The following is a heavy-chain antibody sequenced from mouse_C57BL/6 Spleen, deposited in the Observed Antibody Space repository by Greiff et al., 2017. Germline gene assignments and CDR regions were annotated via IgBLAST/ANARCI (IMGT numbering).Heavy chain of an antibody. CDR3: ARYSSNYFDY. CDR1: GFTFSSYA. Sequence: EVKVEESGGGLVKPGGSLKLSCAASGFTFSSYAMSWVRQTPEKRLEWVATISDGGSYTYYPDNVQGRFTISRDNAKNNLYLQMSHLKSEDTAMYYCARYSSNYFDYWGQGTTLTVSS. CDR2: ISDGGSYT. D-gene: IGHD3-2*02. J-gene: IGHJ2*01. V-gene: IGHV5-4*03.